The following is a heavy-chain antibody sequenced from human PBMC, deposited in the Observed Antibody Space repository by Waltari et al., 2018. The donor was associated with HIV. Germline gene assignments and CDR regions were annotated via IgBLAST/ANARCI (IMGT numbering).Heavy chain of an antibody. V-gene: IGHV4-34*01. D-gene: IGHD6-19*01. J-gene: IGHJ6*01. CDR3: ARDSAPGLAVDDDDGEFFYYGLDV. Sequence: QVHLEQWGTGLLRPSETLSLTCAVYGGSFSGYYLSWSRQPPGRGLEWIGEVNHVGRTNYSPSLKGRVTVSVDTSKNQFSLTMRSVTAADTAVYYCARDSAPGLAVDDDDGEFFYYGLDVWGQGTTVTVSS. CDR1: GGSFSGYY. CDR2: VNHVGRT.